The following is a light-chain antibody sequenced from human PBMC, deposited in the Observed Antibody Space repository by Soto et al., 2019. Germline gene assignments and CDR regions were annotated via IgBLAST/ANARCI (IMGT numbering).Light chain of an antibody. J-gene: IGKJ1*01. CDR1: QSVSSN. CDR2: GAS. V-gene: IGKV3-15*01. Sequence: PGERATLSCRASQSVSSNLAWYQQKPGQAPRLLIYGASTRATGIPARFSGSGSGTEFTLTISSLQSEDFAVYYCQQYNKWPQWTFGQGTKVEIK. CDR3: QQYNKWPQWT.